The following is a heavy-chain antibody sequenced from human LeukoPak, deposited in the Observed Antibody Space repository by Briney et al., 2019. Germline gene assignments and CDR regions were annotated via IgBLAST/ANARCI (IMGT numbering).Heavy chain of an antibody. CDR2: IIPILGIA. V-gene: IGHV1-69*04. D-gene: IGHD3-22*01. CDR1: GGTSSSYA. CDR3: ARALKVTRDSSGYYDY. J-gene: IGHJ4*01. Sequence: GASVKVSCKASGGTSSSYAISWVRQAPGQGLEWMGRIIPILGIANYAQKFQGRVTITADKSTSTAYMELSSLRSEDTAVYYCARALKVTRDSSGYYDYWGQGTLVTVSS.